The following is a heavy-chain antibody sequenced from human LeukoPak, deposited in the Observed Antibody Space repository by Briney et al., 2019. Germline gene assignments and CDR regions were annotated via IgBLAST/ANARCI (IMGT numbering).Heavy chain of an antibody. CDR2: IYSGGNT. Sequence: GGSLRLSCAASGFTVSRNYMSWVRQAPGKGLEWVSVIYSGGNTYYADFVKGRFTISRDNSKNTLYLQTNSLTAEDTAVYYCARVTSGYENRGIDYWGQGTLVTVSS. V-gene: IGHV3-53*01. CDR3: ARVTSGYENRGIDY. J-gene: IGHJ4*02. CDR1: GFTVSRNY. D-gene: IGHD5-12*01.